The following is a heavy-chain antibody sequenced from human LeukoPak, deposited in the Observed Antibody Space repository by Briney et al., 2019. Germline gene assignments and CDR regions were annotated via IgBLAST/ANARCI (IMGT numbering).Heavy chain of an antibody. CDR3: AREGIMIVGAAFDI. D-gene: IGHD3-22*01. CDR1: GITFSIYA. J-gene: IGHJ3*02. Sequence: GGSLRLSCAASGITFSIYAMSWVRQAPGKGLEWVSAISGSGGSTYYADSVKGRFTISRDNAKNSLYLQMNSLRAEDTAVYYCAREGIMIVGAAFDIWGQGTMVTVSS. V-gene: IGHV3-23*01. CDR2: ISGSGGST.